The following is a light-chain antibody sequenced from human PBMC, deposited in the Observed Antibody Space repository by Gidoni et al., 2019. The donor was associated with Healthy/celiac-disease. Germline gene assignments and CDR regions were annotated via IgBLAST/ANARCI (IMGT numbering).Light chain of an antibody. CDR1: QSVRSN. CDR2: GAF. V-gene: IGKV3-15*01. Sequence: EIVMKQSPATLSVSPGERATLSCRASQSVRSNVAWYQQKPGQAPRLLIYGAFTRATGIPARLSGSGSGTEFNLTSSSLKAEDFAVYYCQQYNNWPPWYTFGQGTKLEIK. CDR3: QQYNNWPPWYT. J-gene: IGKJ2*01.